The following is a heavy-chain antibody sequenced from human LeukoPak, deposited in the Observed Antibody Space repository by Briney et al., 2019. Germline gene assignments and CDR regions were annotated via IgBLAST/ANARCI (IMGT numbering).Heavy chain of an antibody. CDR2: ISSSSSYI. Sequence: PGGSLRLSCAASGFTFSSYSMNWVRQAPGKGLEWVSSISSSSSYIYYADSVKGRFTISRDNAKNSLYLQMNSLRAEDTAVYYCARAPSLYGAFDIWGQGTMVTVSS. CDR3: ARAPSLYGAFDI. J-gene: IGHJ3*02. V-gene: IGHV3-21*01. CDR1: GFTFSSYS. D-gene: IGHD3-16*02.